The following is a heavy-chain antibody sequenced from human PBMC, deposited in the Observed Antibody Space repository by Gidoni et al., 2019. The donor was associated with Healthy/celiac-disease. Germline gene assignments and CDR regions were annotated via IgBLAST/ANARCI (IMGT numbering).Heavy chain of an antibody. CDR2: IWYDGSNK. J-gene: IGHJ5*02. CDR3: ARGFDSGWYPPWFDP. Sequence: QVQLVESGGGVVQPGMSLRLSCAASGFTFSSYGMHWVRQAPGKGLEWVAVIWYDGSNKYYADSVKGRFTISRDNSKNTLYLQMNSLRAEDTAVYYCARGFDSGWYPPWFDPWGQGTLVTVSS. V-gene: IGHV3-33*01. CDR1: GFTFSSYG. D-gene: IGHD6-19*01.